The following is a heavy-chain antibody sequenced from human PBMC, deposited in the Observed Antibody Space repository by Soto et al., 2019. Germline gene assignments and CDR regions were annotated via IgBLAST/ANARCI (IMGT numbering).Heavy chain of an antibody. D-gene: IGHD6-19*01. J-gene: IGHJ4*02. Sequence: SETLSLTCTVSGGSISSSSYYRGWIRQPPGKGLEWIGSIYYSGSTYYNPSLKSRVTISVDTSKNQFSLKLRSDDTAVYYCARVPVAGFDYWGQGTLVTVSS. CDR2: IYYSGST. V-gene: IGHV4-39*07. CDR3: ARVPVAGFDY. CDR1: GGSISSSSYY.